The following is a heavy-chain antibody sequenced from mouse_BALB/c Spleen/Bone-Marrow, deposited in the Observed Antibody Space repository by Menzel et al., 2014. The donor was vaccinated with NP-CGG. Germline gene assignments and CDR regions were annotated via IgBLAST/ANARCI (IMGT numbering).Heavy chain of an antibody. J-gene: IGHJ2*01. V-gene: IGHV14-3*02. CDR1: GFNIKDTY. CDR3: ASYRLRTYFDY. CDR2: IDPANGNT. Sequence: VQLQQSGAELVKPGASVRLSCTASGFNIKDTYIHRVKQRPEQGLEWIGRIDPANGNTKYDPKFQGKATITADTSSNTAYLQLSSLTSEDTAVYYCASYRLRTYFDYWGQGTTLTVSS. D-gene: IGHD2-14*01.